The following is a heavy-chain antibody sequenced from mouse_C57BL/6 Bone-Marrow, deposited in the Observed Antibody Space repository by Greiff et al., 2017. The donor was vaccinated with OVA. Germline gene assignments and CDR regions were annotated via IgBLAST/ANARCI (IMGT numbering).Heavy chain of an antibody. CDR3: ARDLGGGDY. CDR1: GYSITSGYY. D-gene: IGHD4-1*01. CDR2: ISYDGSN. V-gene: IGHV3-6*01. J-gene: IGHJ2*01. Sequence: DVQLQESGPGLVKPSQSLSLTCSVTGYSITSGYYWNWIRQFPGNKLEWMGYISYDGSNNYNPSLKNRISITRDTSKNQFFLKLNSVTTEDTATYYCARDLGGGDYWGQGTTLTVSS.